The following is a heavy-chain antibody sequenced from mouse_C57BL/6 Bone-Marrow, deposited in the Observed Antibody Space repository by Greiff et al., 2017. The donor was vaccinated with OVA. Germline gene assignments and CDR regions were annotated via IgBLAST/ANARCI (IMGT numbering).Heavy chain of an antibody. D-gene: IGHD2-12*01. CDR2: IYPGSGST. V-gene: IGHV1-55*01. CDR1: GYTFTSYW. CDR3: AKPKGRNLRPNFDY. J-gene: IGHJ2*01. Sequence: QVQLQQPGAELVKPGASVKMSCKASGYTFTSYWITWVKQRPGQGLEWIGDIYPGSGSTNYNEKFKSKATLTVDTSSSTAYMQHSSLTSEDSAVYYCAKPKGRNLRPNFDYWGQGTTLTVSS.